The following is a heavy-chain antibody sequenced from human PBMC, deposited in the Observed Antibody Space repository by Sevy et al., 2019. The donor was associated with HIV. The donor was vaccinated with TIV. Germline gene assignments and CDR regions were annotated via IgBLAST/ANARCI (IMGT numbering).Heavy chain of an antibody. CDR1: GFSFSNYW. J-gene: IGHJ6*03. D-gene: IGHD1-1*01. CDR3: ARDTNYFYVDV. Sequence: GGSLRLYCVVSGFSFSNYWMTWVRQAPGKGLEWVANMKPDGSVKSYVDSVKGRFTISRDNAKNSLSLQMNSLSAEDTAVYYCARDTNYFYVDVWGKGTTVTVSS. CDR2: MKPDGSVK. V-gene: IGHV3-7*01.